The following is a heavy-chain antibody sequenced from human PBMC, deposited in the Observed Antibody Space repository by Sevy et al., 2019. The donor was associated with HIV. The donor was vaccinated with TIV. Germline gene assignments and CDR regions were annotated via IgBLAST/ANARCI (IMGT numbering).Heavy chain of an antibody. CDR1: GFTFSGFG. CDR3: AKDAYYFGSGSYFETDY. J-gene: IGHJ4*02. CDR2: IQFDGSNK. V-gene: IGHV3-30*02. D-gene: IGHD3-10*01. Sequence: GGSLRLSCAASGFTFSGFGMHWVRQAPGKGLEWVAFIQFDGSNKYYADSVKDRFTISRDNSRDTLYLQMNSLRAEDTAVFYCAKDAYYFGSGSYFETDYWGQGTLVTVSS.